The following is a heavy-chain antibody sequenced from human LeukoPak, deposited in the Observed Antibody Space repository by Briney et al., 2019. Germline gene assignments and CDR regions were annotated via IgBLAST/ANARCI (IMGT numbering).Heavy chain of an antibody. CDR1: GFSFSNYW. V-gene: IGHV3-74*01. D-gene: IGHD6-13*01. Sequence: GESLRLSCAASGFSFSNYWFHWVRQAPGEGLVWVSRTNEHGTIINYADSVKGRFTISRDNAKNTLYLQLNSLRVEDTAVYYCARDRGSWTGFDYWGQGTLVTASS. CDR3: ARDRGSWTGFDY. J-gene: IGHJ4*02. CDR2: TNEHGTII.